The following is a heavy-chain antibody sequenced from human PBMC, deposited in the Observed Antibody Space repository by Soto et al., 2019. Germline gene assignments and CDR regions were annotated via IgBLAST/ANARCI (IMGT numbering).Heavy chain of an antibody. Sequence: ASVKVSCKASGYTFTIYGIIWVRQATGQGLEWMGWMNPNSGNTGYAQKFQGRVTMTRNTSISTAYMELSSLRSEDTAVYYCARERSSGWYVDYWGQGTLVTVSS. CDR3: ARERSSGWYVDY. D-gene: IGHD6-19*01. J-gene: IGHJ4*02. CDR1: GYTFTIYG. V-gene: IGHV1-8*02. CDR2: MNPNSGNT.